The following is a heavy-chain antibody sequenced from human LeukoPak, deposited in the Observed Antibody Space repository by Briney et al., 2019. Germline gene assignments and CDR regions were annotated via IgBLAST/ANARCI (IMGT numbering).Heavy chain of an antibody. V-gene: IGHV1-2*06. CDR3: ATAARPTNYAFDI. CDR1: GYTFTGYY. Sequence: ASVKVSCKASGYTFTGYYMHWVRQAPGQGLEWMGRINPNSGGTNYAQKFQGRVTMTRDTSISTAYMELSRLRSDDTAVYYCATAARPTNYAFDIWGQGTMATVSS. D-gene: IGHD6-6*01. J-gene: IGHJ3*02. CDR2: INPNSGGT.